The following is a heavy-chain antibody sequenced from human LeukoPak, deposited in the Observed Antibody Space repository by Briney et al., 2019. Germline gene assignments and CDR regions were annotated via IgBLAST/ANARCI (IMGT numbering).Heavy chain of an antibody. D-gene: IGHD3-22*01. CDR2: IYYSGST. Sequence: SETLSLTCTVSGGSISSGDYYWSWIRQPPGRGLEWIGYIYYSGSTYYNPSLKSRVTISVDTSKNQFSLKLSSVTAADTAVYYCARDYYDSSGYYFDYWGQGTLVTVSS. CDR1: GGSISSGDYY. CDR3: ARDYYDSSGYYFDY. V-gene: IGHV4-30-4*01. J-gene: IGHJ4*02.